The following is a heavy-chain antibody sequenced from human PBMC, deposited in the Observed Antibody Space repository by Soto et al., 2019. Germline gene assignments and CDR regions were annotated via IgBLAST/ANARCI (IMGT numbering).Heavy chain of an antibody. V-gene: IGHV4-31*03. J-gene: IGHJ4*02. D-gene: IGHD3-16*01. CDR2: IYYSGST. CDR3: ARAGGIGDYYFDY. CDR1: GGSISSGGYY. Sequence: QVQLQESGPGLVEPSQTLSLTCTFSGGSISSGGYYWRWIRQHPGTGLEWIGFIYYSGSTFYNPSLKSRITISVDTSKNQFSLKLSSVTAADTAVYYCARAGGIGDYYFDYWGQGTLVTVSS.